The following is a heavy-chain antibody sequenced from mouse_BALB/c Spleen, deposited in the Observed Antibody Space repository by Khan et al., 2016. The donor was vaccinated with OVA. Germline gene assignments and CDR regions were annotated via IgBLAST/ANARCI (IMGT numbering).Heavy chain of an antibody. J-gene: IGHJ2*01. Sequence: EVQLQQSGPELVKPGASVKIPCKASGYTFTDYNMDWVKQSHGKSLEWIGDITPNNGGTIYNQRFKGKATLTVDKSSSTAYMELRSLTSEDTAVYYCTRGGHGSPFDYWGQGTTLTFSS. V-gene: IGHV1-18*01. CDR1: GYTFTDYN. CDR2: ITPNNGGT. D-gene: IGHD1-1*01. CDR3: TRGGHGSPFDY.